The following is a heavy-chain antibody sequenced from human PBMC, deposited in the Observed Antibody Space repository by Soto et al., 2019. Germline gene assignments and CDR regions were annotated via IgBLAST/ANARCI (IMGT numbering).Heavy chain of an antibody. CDR3: ARDLSGYSGYDSKLDLDY. CDR1: GFTFSSYG. J-gene: IGHJ4*02. Sequence: QVQLVESGGGVVQPGRSLRLSCAASGFTFSSYGMHWVRQAPGKGLEWVAVIWYDGSNKYYADSVKGRFTISRDNSKNTLYLQMNSLRAEDTAVYYCARDLSGYSGYDSKLDLDYWGQGTLVTVSS. D-gene: IGHD5-12*01. CDR2: IWYDGSNK. V-gene: IGHV3-33*01.